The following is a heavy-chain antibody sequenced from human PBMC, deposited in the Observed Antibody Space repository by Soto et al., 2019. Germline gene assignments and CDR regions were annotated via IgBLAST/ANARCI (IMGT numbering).Heavy chain of an antibody. J-gene: IGHJ5*02. V-gene: IGHV3-30*03. D-gene: IGHD6-13*01. CDR2: ISYDGSNK. CDR1: GFTFSSYG. CDR3: ARGSAAGTLYNWFDP. Sequence: QVQLVESGGGVVQPGRSLRLSCAASGFTFSSYGMHWVRQAPGKGLEWVAVISYDGSNKYYADSVKGRFTISRDNSKNSLYLQMNSLRAEDTAVYYCARGSAAGTLYNWFDPWGQGTLVTVSS.